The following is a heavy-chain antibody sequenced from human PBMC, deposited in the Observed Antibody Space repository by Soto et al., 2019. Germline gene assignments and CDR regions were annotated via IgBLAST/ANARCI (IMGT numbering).Heavy chain of an antibody. Sequence: EVQLLESGGGLVQPGGSLRLSCAASGFTFSSYAMNWVRQAPGKGLEWVSYISSSSSTIYYADSVKGRFTISRDNAKNSLYLQMNSLRDEDTAVYYCARDYDGYSYGYSPDAFDIWGQGTMVTVSS. CDR2: ISSSSSTI. D-gene: IGHD5-18*01. J-gene: IGHJ3*02. V-gene: IGHV3-48*02. CDR3: ARDYDGYSYGYSPDAFDI. CDR1: GFTFSSYA.